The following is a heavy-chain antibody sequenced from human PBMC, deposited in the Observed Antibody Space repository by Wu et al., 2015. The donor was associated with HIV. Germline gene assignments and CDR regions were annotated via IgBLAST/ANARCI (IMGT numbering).Heavy chain of an antibody. V-gene: IGHV1-69*05. CDR3: ARNTASVATSLYSLGV. Sequence: QAQLVQFGSEVKKPGSSVKVTCKASGDGFTSYAVSWVRQAPGQGLEWMGGINPLFGTTKYAQKFQGSVTLTTDEAKTIVYMELSSLRPEDTAVYYCARNTASVATSLYSLGVWGQGTTVTVSS. CDR1: GDGFTSYA. CDR2: INPLFGTT. J-gene: IGHJ6*02. D-gene: IGHD6-19*01.